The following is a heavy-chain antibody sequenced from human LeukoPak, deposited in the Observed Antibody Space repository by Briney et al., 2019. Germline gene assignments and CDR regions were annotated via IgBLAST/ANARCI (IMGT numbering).Heavy chain of an antibody. CDR1: DGSISSADYY. CDR2: LYASGDTNYASGTT. V-gene: IGHV4-61*02. CDR3: AREAKPANAAGLDV. Sequence: PSETLSLTCTVSDGSISSADYYWSWIRQPAGKGLEWIGRLYASGDTNYASGTTHSNASLKSRLTMSLDTSKNKLSLRLSSVTAADTAVYFCAREAKPANAAGLDVWGQGTTVTVSS. D-gene: IGHD4/OR15-4a*01. J-gene: IGHJ6*02.